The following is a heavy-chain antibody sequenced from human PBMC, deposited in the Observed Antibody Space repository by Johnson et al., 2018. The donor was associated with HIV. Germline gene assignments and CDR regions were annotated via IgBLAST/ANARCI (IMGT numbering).Heavy chain of an antibody. D-gene: IGHD3-22*01. Sequence: QVTLVESGGGVVQPGRSLRLSCAASGFTFSSYGMHWVRQAPGKGLEWVAVISYDGSNKYYADSVKGRFTISRDNSKNTLYLQLNSLRAEDTALYYCARLVSSSFTHAFEIWGQGTMVTVSS. CDR1: GFTFSSYG. V-gene: IGHV3-30*03. J-gene: IGHJ3*02. CDR3: ARLVSSSFTHAFEI. CDR2: ISYDGSNK.